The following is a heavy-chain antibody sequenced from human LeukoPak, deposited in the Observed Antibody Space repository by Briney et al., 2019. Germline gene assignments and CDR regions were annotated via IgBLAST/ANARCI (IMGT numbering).Heavy chain of an antibody. V-gene: IGHV1-69*04. CDR2: IIPILGIA. CDR1: GGTFSSYA. J-gene: IGHJ6*02. Sequence: GASVKVSCKAYGGTFSSYAISWVRQAPGQGLEWMGRIIPILGIANYAQKFQGRVTITADKSTSTAYMELSSLRSEDTAVYYCAVGGYSSSWYSPYYYYGMDVWGQGTTVTVSS. CDR3: AVGGYSSSWYSPYYYYGMDV. D-gene: IGHD6-13*01.